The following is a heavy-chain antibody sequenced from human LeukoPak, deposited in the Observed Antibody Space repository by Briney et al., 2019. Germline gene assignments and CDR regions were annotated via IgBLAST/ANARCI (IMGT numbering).Heavy chain of an antibody. CDR3: ARMYGTWAFDI. CDR1: GYSISSGYY. V-gene: IGHV4-38-2*01. Sequence: PSETLSLTCAVSGYSISSGYYWGWIRQPPGKGLGWIVSIYHSGSTYYNPSLKSRDTISVDTSKNHFSLNLSPVTAADTAVYYCARMYGTWAFDIWGQGKMVTVSS. D-gene: IGHD1-1*01. CDR2: IYHSGST. J-gene: IGHJ3*02.